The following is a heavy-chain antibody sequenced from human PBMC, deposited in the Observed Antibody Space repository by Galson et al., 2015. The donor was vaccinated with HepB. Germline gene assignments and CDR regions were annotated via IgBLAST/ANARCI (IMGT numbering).Heavy chain of an antibody. V-gene: IGHV4-59*01. CDR1: GGSIRSYY. D-gene: IGHD3-10*01. Sequence: SETLSLTCTVSGGSIRSYYWSWIRQSPGKGLEWIGYIYYSGSMNYNPSLKSRVTISVDTSKNQFSLKLSSVSAADTAVYYCATVIVVRGVSAFDWWGQGTLVTVTT. J-gene: IGHJ4*02. CDR2: IYYSGSM. CDR3: ATVIVVRGVSAFDW.